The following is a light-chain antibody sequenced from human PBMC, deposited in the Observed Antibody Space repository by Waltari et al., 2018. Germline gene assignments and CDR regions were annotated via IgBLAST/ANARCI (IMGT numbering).Light chain of an antibody. Sequence: QSVLTQPPSVSGAPGQRVTLSCTGTTSTLGHGHDVPWYQQVQGTAPKLLISGTNNRPSGVPDRFAGSKSGTSASLAITGLQAEDEADYHCQSFDRGLSAWIFGGGTKLTVL. CDR1: TSTLGHGHD. CDR3: QSFDRGLSAWI. J-gene: IGLJ2*01. V-gene: IGLV1-40*01. CDR2: GTN.